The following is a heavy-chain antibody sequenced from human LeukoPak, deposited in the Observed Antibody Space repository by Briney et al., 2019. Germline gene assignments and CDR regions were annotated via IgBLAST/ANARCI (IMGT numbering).Heavy chain of an antibody. CDR2: ISNDGSEK. Sequence: PGRSLRLSCVASGFTFSSYVMHWVRQAPGKGLECVAVISNDGSEKYYADSVKGRFTISRDNSKNTLYLQMNSLGPEDTALYYCARDGGFTRGWTYGAGDYWGQGTLVAVSS. CDR1: GFTFSSYV. V-gene: IGHV3-30*04. D-gene: IGHD3-10*01. CDR3: ARDGGFTRGWTYGAGDY. J-gene: IGHJ4*02.